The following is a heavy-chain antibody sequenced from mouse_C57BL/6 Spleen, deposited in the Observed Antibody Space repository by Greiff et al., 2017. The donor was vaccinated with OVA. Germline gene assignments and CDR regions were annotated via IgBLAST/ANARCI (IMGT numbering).Heavy chain of an antibody. CDR1: GYTFTSYW. V-gene: IGHV1-50*01. CDR2: IDPSDSYT. J-gene: IGHJ2*01. CDR3: ARKGGYYLDFGY. Sequence: QVQLQQPGAELVKPGASVKLSCKASGYTFTSYWMQWVKQRPGQGLEWIGEIDPSDSYTNYNQKFKGKATLTVDTSSSTAYMQLSSLTSEDSAVYYCARKGGYYLDFGYWGQGTTLTVSS. D-gene: IGHD2-3*01.